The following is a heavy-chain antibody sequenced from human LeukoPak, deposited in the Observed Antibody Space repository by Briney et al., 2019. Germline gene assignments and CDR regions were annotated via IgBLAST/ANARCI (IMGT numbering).Heavy chain of an antibody. CDR3: AVHLPGDYLDR. CDR1: GYAFNIYD. Sequence: ASAKVSCKASGYAFNIYDINWVRQATGHGLEWMGWMNPDSGNTGFAQKFQGRVTMTRNTSITTAYMELSSLRFEDTAVYYCAVHLPGDYLDRWGQGTLVTVSS. CDR2: MNPDSGNT. J-gene: IGHJ4*02. V-gene: IGHV1-8*01.